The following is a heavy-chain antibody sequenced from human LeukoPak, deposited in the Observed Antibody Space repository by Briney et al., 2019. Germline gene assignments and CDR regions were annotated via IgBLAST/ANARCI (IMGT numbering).Heavy chain of an antibody. Sequence: PGGSLRLSCTVSGFTVSSNSMSWVRQAPGKGLEWVSFIYSDNTHYSDSVKGRFTISRDNAKSTRYLEMKNLRAEDTAVYYCARDHDYDSGSYPLDYWGQGTLVTVSS. CDR3: ARDHDYDSGSYPLDY. J-gene: IGHJ4*02. V-gene: IGHV3-53*01. CDR2: IYSDNT. D-gene: IGHD3-10*01. CDR1: GFTVSSNS.